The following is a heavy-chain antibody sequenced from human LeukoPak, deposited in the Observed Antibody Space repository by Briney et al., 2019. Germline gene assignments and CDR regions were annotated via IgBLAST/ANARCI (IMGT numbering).Heavy chain of an antibody. J-gene: IGHJ4*02. CDR1: GGSISSYY. CDR3: ARTGRRYCSGGSCYYFDY. CDR2: IYTSGST. V-gene: IGHV4-4*07. D-gene: IGHD2-15*01. Sequence: SETLSLTCTVSGGSISSYYWSWIRQPAGKGLEWIGRIYTSGSTNYNPSLKSRVTMSVDTSKNQFSLKLSSVTAADTAVYYCARTGRRYCSGGSCYYFDYWGQGTLVTVSS.